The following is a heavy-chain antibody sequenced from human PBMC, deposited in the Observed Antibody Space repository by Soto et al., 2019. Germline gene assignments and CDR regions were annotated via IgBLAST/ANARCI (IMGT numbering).Heavy chain of an antibody. V-gene: IGHV1-18*04. CDR2: ISAYNGNT. D-gene: IGHD3-22*01. Sequence: ASVKVSCKASGYTFTSYGISWVRQAPGQGLEWMGWISAYNGNTNYAQKLQGRVTMTTDTSTSTAYMELRSLRSDDTAVYYCARDLGHDSSGYYYEANYYYYGMEVWGQGTTVIVS. CDR1: GYTFTSYG. J-gene: IGHJ6*01. CDR3: ARDLGHDSSGYYYEANYYYYGMEV.